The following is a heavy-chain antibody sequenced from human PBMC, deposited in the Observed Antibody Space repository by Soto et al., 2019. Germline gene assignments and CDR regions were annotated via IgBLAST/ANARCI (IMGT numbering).Heavy chain of an antibody. CDR2: IYTSGST. Sequence: SETLSLTCTVSGDSINSYYWSWIRQPAGKGLEWIGRIYTSGSTNYNPSLKSRVTMSVDTSKNQFSLKLNSVTAADTAVYYCARELMTYYDFWRGSNPDGMDVWGQGTTVTVSS. V-gene: IGHV4-4*07. CDR1: GDSINSYY. D-gene: IGHD3-3*01. J-gene: IGHJ6*02. CDR3: ARELMTYYDFWRGSNPDGMDV.